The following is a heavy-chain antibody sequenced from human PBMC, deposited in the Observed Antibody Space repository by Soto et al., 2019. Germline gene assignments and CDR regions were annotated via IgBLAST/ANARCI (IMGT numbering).Heavy chain of an antibody. D-gene: IGHD4-17*01. Sequence: GGSLRLSCAASGFTFGTYAMAWVRQAPGKGLEWVSIISGSTYITYYAASVKGRFTISRDNSENTLHLQMDSLRAEDMTVYYCVITTVTIRDGFDYWGQGTLVTVSS. CDR2: ISGSTYIT. J-gene: IGHJ4*02. CDR1: GFTFGTYA. V-gene: IGHV3-23*01. CDR3: VITTVTIRDGFDY.